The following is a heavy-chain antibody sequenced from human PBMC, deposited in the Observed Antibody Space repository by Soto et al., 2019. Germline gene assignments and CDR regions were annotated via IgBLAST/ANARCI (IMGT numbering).Heavy chain of an antibody. Sequence: GGSLRLSCVASGFTFGIRAMSWVRHAPGEGLEWVSTITDTGGDTKYADSVRGRFTISRDNSKNTLYLQMSSLRAEDSAVYYCARGSKDSCPGSRIFDFWGRGTLVTVSS. V-gene: IGHV3-23*01. CDR3: ARGSKDSCPGSRIFDF. D-gene: IGHD3-10*01. CDR1: GFTFGIRA. CDR2: ITDTGGDT. J-gene: IGHJ4*02.